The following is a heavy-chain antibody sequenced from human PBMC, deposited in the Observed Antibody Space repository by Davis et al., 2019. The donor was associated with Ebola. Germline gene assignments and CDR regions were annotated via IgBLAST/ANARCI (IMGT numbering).Heavy chain of an antibody. D-gene: IGHD3-22*01. V-gene: IGHV1-46*01. CDR2: INLNDATT. Sequence: ASVKVSCKASGYTFTNYHMHWVRHAPGQGLEWLGIINLNDATTSYAQKFQGRVTLTRDTSTSTVYMELSSLRSEDTAVYYCARTDSSGYPYYFDYWGQGTLVTVSS. CDR3: ARTDSSGYPYYFDY. CDR1: GYTFTNYH. J-gene: IGHJ4*02.